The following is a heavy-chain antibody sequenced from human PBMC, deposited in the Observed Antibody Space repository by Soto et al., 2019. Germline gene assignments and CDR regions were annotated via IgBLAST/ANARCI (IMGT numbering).Heavy chain of an antibody. CDR2: IIPIFGTP. J-gene: IGHJ6*03. D-gene: IGHD2-21*01. CDR3: ARDLSVVKFRESFKYYRRDV. Sequence: QVKLMQSAAEVRKPGSSVTVSCKATGGTFRSNHISWLRQAPGQGLEWMGGIIPIFGTPHYAWKFLDRVIITAYSSAHTAFKELASRKAGATAVYYCARDLSVVKFRESFKYYRRDVCGKGNTVTVS. V-gene: IGHV1-69*06. CDR1: GGTFRSNH.